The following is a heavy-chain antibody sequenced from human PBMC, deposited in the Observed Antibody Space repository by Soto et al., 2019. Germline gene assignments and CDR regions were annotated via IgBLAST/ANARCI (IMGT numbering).Heavy chain of an antibody. D-gene: IGHD2-15*01. J-gene: IGHJ3*02. CDR1: GFTFSNYA. Sequence: GGSLRLSCAASGFTFSNYAMTWVRQSPGKGLEWVSGISGSGDFTSYADSVKGRFTISRDNSKNTLYLQMNSLRAEDTAVYYCAKDYLEDIVVVVAAMVGAFDIWGQGTMVTVSS. V-gene: IGHV3-23*01. CDR2: ISGSGDFT. CDR3: AKDYLEDIVVVVAAMVGAFDI.